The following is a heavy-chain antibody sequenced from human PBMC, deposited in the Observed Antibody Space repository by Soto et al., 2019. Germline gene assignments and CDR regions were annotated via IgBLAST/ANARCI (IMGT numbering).Heavy chain of an antibody. Sequence: SETLSLTCTVSGGSISSSSYYWGWIRQPPGKGLECIGSIYYSGSTYYNPSLKSRVTISVDTSKNQFSLKLSSVTAADTAVYYCARRDYYYGMDVWGQGTTVTVSS. CDR3: ARRDYYYGMDV. CDR2: IYYSGST. J-gene: IGHJ6*02. V-gene: IGHV4-39*01. CDR1: GGSISSSSYY.